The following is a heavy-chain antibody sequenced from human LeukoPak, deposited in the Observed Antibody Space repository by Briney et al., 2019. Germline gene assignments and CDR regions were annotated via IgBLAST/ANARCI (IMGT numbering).Heavy chain of an antibody. CDR2: IYSSGST. D-gene: IGHD3-16*02. J-gene: IGHJ4*02. Sequence: PSETLSLTCIVSGDSISSSAYYWGWIRQPPGKGLEWIGQIYSSGSTYYNPSLESRVTISVEKSKNQFSLNLSSVTAADTAVYYCARVWVGDLSLIFDYWGQGTLVTVSS. CDR3: ARVWVGDLSLIFDY. CDR1: GDSISSSAYY. V-gene: IGHV4-39*07.